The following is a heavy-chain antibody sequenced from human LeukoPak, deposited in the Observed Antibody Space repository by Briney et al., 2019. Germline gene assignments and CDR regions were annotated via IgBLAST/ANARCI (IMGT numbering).Heavy chain of an antibody. V-gene: IGHV4-34*01. D-gene: IGHD6-19*01. CDR3: ASPYSSGRNFDY. Sequence: SETLSLTCAVYGGSFSGYYWSWIRQPPGKGLEWIGEINHSGSTNYNPSLKSRVTISVDTSKNQSSLELSSVTAADTAVYYCASPYSSGRNFDYWGQGTLVTVSS. CDR2: INHSGST. J-gene: IGHJ4*02. CDR1: GGSFSGYY.